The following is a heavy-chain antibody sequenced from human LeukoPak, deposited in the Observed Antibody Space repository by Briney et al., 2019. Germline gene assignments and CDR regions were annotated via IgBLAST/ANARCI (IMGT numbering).Heavy chain of an antibody. CDR3: ARRGGNSYGPLKNLNWFDP. Sequence: PPETLSLTCTVSGGSISSSSYYWGRIRQPPGKGLEWIGSIYYSGSTYYNPSLKSRVTISVDTSKNQFSLKLSSVTAADTAVYYCARRGGNSYGPLKNLNWFDPWGQGTLVTVSS. V-gene: IGHV4-39*01. D-gene: IGHD5-18*01. CDR2: IYYSGST. CDR1: GGSISSSSYY. J-gene: IGHJ5*02.